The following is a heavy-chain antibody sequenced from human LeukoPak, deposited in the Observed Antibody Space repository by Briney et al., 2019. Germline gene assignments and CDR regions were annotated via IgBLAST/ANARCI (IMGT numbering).Heavy chain of an antibody. CDR3: ATEKRWELIY. D-gene: IGHD1-26*01. CDR1: GYTFTNYG. J-gene: IGHJ4*02. Sequence: GASVKVSCKASGYTFTNYGITWVRQAPGQGLEWMGWISAYNGDTNYAQRFQGRITMTTDTSTTTAYMELRSLRSDDTAVYYCATEKRWELIYWGQGTLVTVSS. CDR2: ISAYNGDT. V-gene: IGHV1-18*01.